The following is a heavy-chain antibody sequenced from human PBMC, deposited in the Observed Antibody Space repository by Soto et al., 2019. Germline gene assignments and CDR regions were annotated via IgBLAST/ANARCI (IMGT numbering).Heavy chain of an antibody. Sequence: QITLKESGPTLVKPTQTLTLTCTFSGFSLSSSGVGVGWIRQPPGKALEWVALIYWNDDKRSRPSLSSRLTIAKDTTKNQVVLTMTNVDPVDTATYYCAQCLGGGNSCYFDYWGQGALFTVSS. D-gene: IGHD2-21*02. J-gene: IGHJ4*02. CDR2: IYWNDDK. CDR1: GFSLSSSGVG. CDR3: AQCLGGGNSCYFDY. V-gene: IGHV2-5*01.